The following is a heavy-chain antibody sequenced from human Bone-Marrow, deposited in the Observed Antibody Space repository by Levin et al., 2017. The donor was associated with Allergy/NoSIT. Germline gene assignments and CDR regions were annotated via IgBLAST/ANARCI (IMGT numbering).Heavy chain of an antibody. J-gene: IGHJ4*02. CDR2: ISSSSSYI. CDR1: GFTFSSYS. V-gene: IGHV3-21*01. CDR3: ARGATYDYVEADFDY. D-gene: IGHD3-16*01. Sequence: GGSLRLSCAASGFTFSSYSMNWVRQAPGKGLEWVSSISSSSSYIYYADSVKGRFTISRDNAKNSLYLQMNSLRAEDTAVYYCARGATYDYVEADFDYWGQGTLVTVSS.